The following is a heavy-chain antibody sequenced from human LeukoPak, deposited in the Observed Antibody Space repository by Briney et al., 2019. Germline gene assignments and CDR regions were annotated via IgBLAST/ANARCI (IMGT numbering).Heavy chain of an antibody. CDR3: ARERRYCSGVNCYSGLDY. Sequence: GGSLRLSCAASGLTVSSNYLNWVRQAPGKGLEWVSIIYSSGNTYCADSVKGRFIISRDNSKNTLYLQMTSLRLEDTAVYYCARERRYCSGVNCYSGLDYWGQGTRVTVSS. CDR2: IYSSGNT. V-gene: IGHV3-53*01. D-gene: IGHD2-15*01. CDR1: GLTVSSNY. J-gene: IGHJ4*02.